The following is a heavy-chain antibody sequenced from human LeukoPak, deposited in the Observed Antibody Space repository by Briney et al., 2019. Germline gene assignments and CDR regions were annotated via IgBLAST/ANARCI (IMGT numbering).Heavy chain of an antibody. CDR2: ISGSGGST. CDR3: AKESRPCGGDCYANFDY. D-gene: IGHD2-21*02. J-gene: IGHJ4*02. CDR1: GFTFSSYW. V-gene: IGHV3-23*01. Sequence: GGSLRLSCAASGFTFSSYWMHWVRQAPGKGLEWVSAISGSGGSTYYADSVKGRFTISRDNSKNTLYLQMNSLRAEDTAVYYCAKESRPCGGDCYANFDYWGQGTLVTVSS.